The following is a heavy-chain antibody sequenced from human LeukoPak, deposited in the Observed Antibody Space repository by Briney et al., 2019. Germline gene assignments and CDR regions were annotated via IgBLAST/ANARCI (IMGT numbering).Heavy chain of an antibody. V-gene: IGHV1-8*01. CDR3: ARAGQGQWPPTHDAFDI. Sequence: ASVKVSCKASGYTFTSYDINWVRQATGQGLEWMGWMNPNSGNTGYAQKFQGRVTMTRNTSISTAYMELSSLRSEDTAVYYCARAGQGQWPPTHDAFDIWGQGTMVTVSS. J-gene: IGHJ3*02. D-gene: IGHD6-19*01. CDR1: GYTFTSYD. CDR2: MNPNSGNT.